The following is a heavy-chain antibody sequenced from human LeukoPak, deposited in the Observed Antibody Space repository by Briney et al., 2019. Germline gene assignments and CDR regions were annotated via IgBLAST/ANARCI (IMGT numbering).Heavy chain of an antibody. CDR2: ISPYNGDT. V-gene: IGHV1-18*01. J-gene: IGHJ4*02. D-gene: IGHD3-10*01. CDR3: ARGGYYGSGSFPDY. Sequence: ASVKVSCKASGYTFSSYGINWVRQAPGQGLEWIGWISPYNGDTHYAQQLRGRVTMATDTSTSTAYMELRSLRSDDTAVYYCARGGYYGSGSFPDYWGQGTLVTVSS. CDR1: GYTFSSYG.